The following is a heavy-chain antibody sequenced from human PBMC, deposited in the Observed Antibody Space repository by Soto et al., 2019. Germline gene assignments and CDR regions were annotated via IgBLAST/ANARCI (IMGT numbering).Heavy chain of an antibody. J-gene: IGHJ4*02. V-gene: IGHV1-58*01. CDR3: AAALGYDSSGYYLDY. Sequence: SVKVSCKASGFTFTSSAVQWVRQAREQRLEWIGWIVVGSGNTNYAQKFQERVTITRDMPTSTAYMELSSLRSEDTAVYYCAAALGYDSSGYYLDYWGQGTLVTVSS. CDR2: IVVGSGNT. D-gene: IGHD3-22*01. CDR1: GFTFTSSA.